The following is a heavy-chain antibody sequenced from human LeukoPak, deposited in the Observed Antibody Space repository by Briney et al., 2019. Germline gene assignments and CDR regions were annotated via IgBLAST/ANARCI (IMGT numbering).Heavy chain of an antibody. J-gene: IGHJ4*02. V-gene: IGHV4-39*01. Sequence: PSETLSLTCTVSGGSISSSSYYWGWIRQPPGKGLEWIGSIYYSGSTYYNPSLKCRVTISVDTSKNQFSLNLSSVTAADTAVYYCARLCSHTWSVDYWGQGTLVTVSS. CDR1: GGSISSSSYY. CDR2: IYYSGST. D-gene: IGHD2-15*01. CDR3: ARLCSHTWSVDY.